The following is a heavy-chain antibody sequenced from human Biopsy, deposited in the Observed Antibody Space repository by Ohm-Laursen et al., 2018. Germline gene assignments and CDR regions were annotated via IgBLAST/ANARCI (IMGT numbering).Heavy chain of an antibody. D-gene: IGHD6-13*01. Sequence: TQTLTLTCSFSGFSLSARGMCVSWIRQAPGKALEWLARVDWDDYKDYSASLQTKLSISRDTSNDQVVLTVNNVDPADTATYYCARTPILIVSAGLVYRHRRHLQGMDVWGQGIAVTVS. V-gene: IGHV2-70*11. CDR1: GFSLSARGMC. J-gene: IGHJ6*02. CDR3: ARTPILIVSAGLVYRHRRHLQGMDV. CDR2: VDWDDYK.